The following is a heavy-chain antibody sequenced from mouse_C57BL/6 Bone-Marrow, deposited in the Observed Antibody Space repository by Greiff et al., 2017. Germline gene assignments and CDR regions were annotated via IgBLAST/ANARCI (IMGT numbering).Heavy chain of an antibody. J-gene: IGHJ1*03. CDR3: ARSLYYYGSSWYFDV. V-gene: IGHV1-69*01. D-gene: IGHD1-1*01. Sequence: QVQLQQPGAELVMPGASVKLSCKASGYTFTSYWMHWVKQRPGQGLEWIGEIDPSDSYTNYNQKFKGKSTLTVDKSYSTAYMQLSSLTSEDSAVYYWARSLYYYGSSWYFDVWGTGTTVTGSS. CDR2: IDPSDSYT. CDR1: GYTFTSYW.